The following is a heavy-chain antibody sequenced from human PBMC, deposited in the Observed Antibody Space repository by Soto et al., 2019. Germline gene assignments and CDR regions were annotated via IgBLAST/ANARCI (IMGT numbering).Heavy chain of an antibody. Sequence: AGGSLRLSCAASGFTFSSYSMNWVRQAPGKGLEWVSSISSSSSYIYYADSVKGRFTISRDNAKNSLYLQMNSLRAEDTAVYYCARGPRGTVTTDYYYGMDVWGQGTTVTVSS. J-gene: IGHJ6*02. CDR3: ARGPRGTVTTDYYYGMDV. V-gene: IGHV3-21*01. CDR2: ISSSSSYI. D-gene: IGHD4-17*01. CDR1: GFTFSSYS.